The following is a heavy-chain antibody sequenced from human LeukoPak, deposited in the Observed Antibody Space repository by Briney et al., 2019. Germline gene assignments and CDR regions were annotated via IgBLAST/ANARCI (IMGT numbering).Heavy chain of an antibody. J-gene: IGHJ6*02. CDR3: ARDFSYRLPDIAGFYYYGMDV. V-gene: IGHV4-39*07. CDR2: IYYSGST. D-gene: IGHD1-14*01. CDR1: GGSISSSSYY. Sequence: SETLSLTCTVSGGSISSSSYYWGWIRQPPGKGLEWIGSIYYSGSTYYNPSLKSRVTMSVDTSKNRFSLKLSSVTAADTAVYYCARDFSYRLPDIAGFYYYGMDVWGQGTTVTVSS.